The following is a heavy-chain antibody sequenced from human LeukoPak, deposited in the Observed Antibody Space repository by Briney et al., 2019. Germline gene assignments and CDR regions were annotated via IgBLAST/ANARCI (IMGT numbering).Heavy chain of an antibody. J-gene: IGHJ4*02. CDR3: ARYFNSSGYSSLRGDY. Sequence: GGSLRLSCAASGFTFSTYWMTWVRQAPGKGLEWVASIMYDGSQEYYVDSVKGRFTVSRDNAKNSLYLQMNSLRAEDTAVYYCARYFNSSGYSSLRGDYWGQGTLVTVSS. V-gene: IGHV3-7*01. CDR2: IMYDGSQE. CDR1: GFTFSTYW. D-gene: IGHD3-22*01.